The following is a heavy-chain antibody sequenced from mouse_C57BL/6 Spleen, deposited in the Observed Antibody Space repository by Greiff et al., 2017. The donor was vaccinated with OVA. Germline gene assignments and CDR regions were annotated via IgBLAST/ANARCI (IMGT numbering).Heavy chain of an antibody. CDR1: GYAFSSSW. CDR2: IYPGDGDT. V-gene: IGHV1-82*01. D-gene: IGHD1-1*01. CDR3: ARDVYGSSHWYFDV. J-gene: IGHJ1*03. Sequence: QVQLQQSGPELVKPGASVKISCKASGYAFSSSWMNWVKQRPGKGLEWIGRIYPGDGDTNYNGKFKGKATLTADKSSSTAYMQLSSLTSEDSAVYFCARDVYGSSHWYFDVWGTGTTVTVSS.